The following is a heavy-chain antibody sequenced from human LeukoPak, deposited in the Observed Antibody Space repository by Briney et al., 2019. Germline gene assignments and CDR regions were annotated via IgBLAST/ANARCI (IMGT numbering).Heavy chain of an antibody. Sequence: SETLSLTCSVYGGLFSGYYWSWIRQPPGKGLEWIGEINHRGSTNYNPPLTSRVSISVDTSKNQFSLKLSSVTAADTAVYYCARWYYYDSSGYYYRYYYYGLDVWGQGTTVTVSS. CDR1: GGLFSGYY. CDR2: INHRGST. V-gene: IGHV4-34*01. CDR3: ARWYYYDSSGYYYRYYYYGLDV. J-gene: IGHJ6*02. D-gene: IGHD3-22*01.